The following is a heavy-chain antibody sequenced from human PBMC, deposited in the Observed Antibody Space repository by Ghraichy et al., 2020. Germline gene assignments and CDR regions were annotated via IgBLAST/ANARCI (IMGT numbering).Heavy chain of an antibody. CDR3: ARVEIFVVVPGALQGGSGYDYGGIFDS. CDR1: RFTFSNYW. Sequence: GGSLRLSCAASRFTFSNYWMSWVRQAPGKGLEWVANIKQDGSEKYYVDSVKGRFTISRDNAKNSLYLHMNNLRAEDTAVYYCARVEIFVVVPGALQGGSGYDYGGIFDSWGQGTLVTVSS. CDR2: IKQDGSEK. D-gene: IGHD5-12*01. V-gene: IGHV3-7*01. J-gene: IGHJ4*02.